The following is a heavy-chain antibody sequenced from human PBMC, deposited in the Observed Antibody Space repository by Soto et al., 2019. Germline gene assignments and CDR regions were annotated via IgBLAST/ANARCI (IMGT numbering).Heavy chain of an antibody. D-gene: IGHD2-8*01. Sequence: ASVQVSCKASGYTFTSYGISWVRQAPGQGLEWMGWISAYNGNTNYAQKLQGRVTMTTDTSTSTAYMQLRSLRSDDTAVYYCARMVYATLYYYYGMDVWGQGTTVTVSS. CDR3: ARMVYATLYYYYGMDV. CDR1: GYTFTSYG. J-gene: IGHJ6*02. V-gene: IGHV1-18*04. CDR2: ISAYNGNT.